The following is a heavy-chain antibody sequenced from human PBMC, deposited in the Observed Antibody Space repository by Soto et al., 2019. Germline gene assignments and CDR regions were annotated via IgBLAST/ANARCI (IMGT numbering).Heavy chain of an antibody. D-gene: IGHD3-10*01. V-gene: IGHV1-8*01. CDR2: MSPNNGHT. CDR1: GYTFTSYD. J-gene: IGHJ5*02. CDR3: SRMFYYGSETNIDWFDP. Sequence: ASVKVSCKASGYTFTSYDINWVRQAPGQGLEWMGWMSPNNGHTGYAQRFQGRVTMTRDTSISTAYMELSSLTSDDTAVYYCSRMFYYGSETNIDWFDPWGQGTQVTVSS.